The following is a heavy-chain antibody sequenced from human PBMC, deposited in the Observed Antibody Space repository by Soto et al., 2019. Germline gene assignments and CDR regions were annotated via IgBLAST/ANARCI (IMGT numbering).Heavy chain of an antibody. J-gene: IGHJ6*02. CDR1: GFTVSSNY. CDR2: IYSGGST. Sequence: GGSLRLSCAASGFTVSSNYMSWVRQAPGKGLEWVSVIYSGGSTYYADSVRGRFTISRDNSKNTLYLQMKSQRAEDTAVYYCARDPPATRHGMDVWGQGTTVTVSS. CDR3: ARDPPATRHGMDV. V-gene: IGHV3-53*01.